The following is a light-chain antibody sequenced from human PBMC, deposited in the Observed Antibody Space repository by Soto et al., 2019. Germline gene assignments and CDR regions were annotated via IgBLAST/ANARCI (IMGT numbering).Light chain of an antibody. CDR1: QGISRW. CDR3: QQANSFPLT. CDR2: GAS. Sequence: DIQMTQSPSFVSASVGDRVTITCRASQGISRWLAWYQQRPGKAPELLIYGASSLQSGVPSRFSGSGSGTYFTLTISSLQPEDFATYYCQQANSFPLTCGQGTRLEIK. J-gene: IGKJ5*01. V-gene: IGKV1-12*01.